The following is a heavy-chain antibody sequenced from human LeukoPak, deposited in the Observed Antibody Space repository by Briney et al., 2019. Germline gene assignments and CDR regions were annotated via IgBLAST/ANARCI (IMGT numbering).Heavy chain of an antibody. CDR3: ARDYNFDY. Sequence: GGFLRLSCAASGFTFSSYEMTWVRQAPGKGLEWISYISSSGSAIYYADSVKGRFTISRDNAKNSLYLQMNSLRAEDTAVYYCARDYNFDYWGQGTLVTVSS. CDR2: ISSSGSAI. J-gene: IGHJ4*02. V-gene: IGHV3-48*03. CDR1: GFTFSSYE.